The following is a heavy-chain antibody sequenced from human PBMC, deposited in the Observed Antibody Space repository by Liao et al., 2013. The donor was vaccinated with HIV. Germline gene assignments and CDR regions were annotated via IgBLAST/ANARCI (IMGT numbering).Heavy chain of an antibody. CDR3: ARGRGLRRGLCDY. J-gene: IGHJ4*02. V-gene: IGHV4-59*12. CDR1: GGSISSYY. Sequence: QVKLQEWGPGLVKPSETLSLTCTVSGGSISSYYWSWIRQPPGKGLEWIGYIYYSGSTTYNPSLKSRVTISVDTSKNQFSLKLSSVTAADTAVYYCARGRGLRRGLCDYWGQGTLVTVSS. D-gene: IGHD3-10*01. CDR2: IYYSGST.